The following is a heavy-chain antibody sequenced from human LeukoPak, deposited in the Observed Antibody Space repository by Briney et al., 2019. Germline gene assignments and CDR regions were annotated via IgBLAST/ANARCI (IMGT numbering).Heavy chain of an antibody. D-gene: IGHD1-26*01. CDR1: GLIFSTYA. CDR2: IGASGAET. Sequence: PGGSLRLSCEASGLIFSTYAMAWVRQAPGKGLDWVSVIGASGAETYYSDSAKGRFIVSRENAKNSLYLQMNSLRAGDTAVYYCARDGIGAFDIWGQGTMVTVSS. CDR3: ARDGIGAFDI. V-gene: IGHV3-23*01. J-gene: IGHJ3*02.